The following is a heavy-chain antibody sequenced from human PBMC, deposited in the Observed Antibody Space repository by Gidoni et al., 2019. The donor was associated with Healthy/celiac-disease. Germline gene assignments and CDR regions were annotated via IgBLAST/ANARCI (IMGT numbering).Heavy chain of an antibody. CDR2: IYYSGST. J-gene: IGHJ5*02. CDR3: ARGGRGSIVLMVYDPFDP. CDR1: GGSISSYY. V-gene: IGHV4-59*01. Sequence: QVQLQESGPGLVKPSETLSLTCTVSGGSISSYYWSWIRQPPGKGLEWIGYIYYSGSTNYNPSLKSRVTISVDTSKNQFSLKLSSVTAADTAVYYCARGGRGSIVLMVYDPFDPWGQGTLVTVSS. D-gene: IGHD2-8*01.